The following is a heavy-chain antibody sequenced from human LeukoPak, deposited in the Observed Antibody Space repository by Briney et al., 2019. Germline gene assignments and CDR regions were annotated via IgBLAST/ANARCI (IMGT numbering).Heavy chain of an antibody. Sequence: PSETLSLTCTVSGGSISSYYWSWIRQPPGKGLEWIGYIYYSGSTNYNPSLKSRVTISVDTSKNQFSLKLSSVTAADTAVYYCARMEVGATPWYFDLWGRGTLVTVSS. CDR1: GGSISSYY. CDR2: IYYSGST. CDR3: ARMEVGATPWYFDL. J-gene: IGHJ2*01. D-gene: IGHD1-26*01. V-gene: IGHV4-59*01.